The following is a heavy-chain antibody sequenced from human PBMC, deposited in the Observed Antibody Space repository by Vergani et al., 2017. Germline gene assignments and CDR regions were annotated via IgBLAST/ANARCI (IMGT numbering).Heavy chain of an antibody. J-gene: IGHJ3*02. CDR2: IRSKAYGQAT. V-gene: IGHV3-49*03. Sequence: EVQVLESGGDLVQPGRSLRLSCTASGFTFGYYAMDWFRQAPGQGLEWVGGIRSKAYGQATIYAASVKGRFTISRDDSKSIAYLQMNNLQTEDTAMYYCVRDQVTMLRGSDALDIWGQGTMVTVSS. CDR3: VRDQVTMLRGSDALDI. CDR1: GFTFGYYA. D-gene: IGHD3-10*01.